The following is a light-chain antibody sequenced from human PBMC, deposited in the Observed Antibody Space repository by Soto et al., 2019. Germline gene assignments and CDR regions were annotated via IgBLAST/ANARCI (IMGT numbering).Light chain of an antibody. CDR3: SSYTSSTTSS. J-gene: IGLJ1*01. CDR1: SSDVGGYNY. V-gene: IGLV2-14*03. CDR2: DVS. Sequence: SVLTQPASVSGSPGQSITISCTGTSSDVGGYNYVSWYQQHPGKAPKLMIYDVSNRPSGVSNRFSGSKSGNTASLTISGLQAEDEADYYCSSYTSSTTSSFGTGTKLTVL.